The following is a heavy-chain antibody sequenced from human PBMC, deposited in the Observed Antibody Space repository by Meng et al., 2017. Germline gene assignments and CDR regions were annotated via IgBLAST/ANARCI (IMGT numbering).Heavy chain of an antibody. J-gene: IGHJ4*02. CDR1: GGSISSYY. Sequence: GSLRLSCTVSGGSISSYYWSWIRQPPGKGLEWIGYIYYSGSTNYNPPLKSRVTISVDTSKNQFSLKLSSVTAADTAVYYCARVVVCGGDCYSPLFDYWGQGTLVTVSS. CDR2: IYYSGST. D-gene: IGHD2-21*02. CDR3: ARVVVCGGDCYSPLFDY. V-gene: IGHV4-59*01.